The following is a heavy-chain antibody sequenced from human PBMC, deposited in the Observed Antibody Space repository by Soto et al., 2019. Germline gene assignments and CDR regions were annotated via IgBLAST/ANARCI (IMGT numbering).Heavy chain of an antibody. CDR3: ARSYAGNFDY. CDR2: INHSGST. Sequence: SETLSLTCAVYGGSFSGYYWTWIRQPPGTGLEWIGEINHSGSTNYNPSLKGRVTISVDTSKNQFSLKLTSVTAADTAVYYCARSYAGNFDYWGQGTLVTVSS. J-gene: IGHJ4*02. CDR1: GGSFSGYY. V-gene: IGHV4-34*01. D-gene: IGHD3-10*01.